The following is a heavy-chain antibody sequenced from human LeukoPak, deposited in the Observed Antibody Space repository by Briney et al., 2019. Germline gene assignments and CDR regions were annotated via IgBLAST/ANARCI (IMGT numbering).Heavy chain of an antibody. Sequence: ASVKVSCKASGYTFTSYGISWLRQAPGQGLEWMGWISAYNGNTNYAQKLQGRVTMTTDTSTSTAYMELRSLRSDDTAVYYCARQTYYDFWSGYASPEINFGYWGQGTLVTVSS. J-gene: IGHJ4*02. CDR1: GYTFTSYG. CDR3: ARQTYYDFWSGYASPEINFGY. D-gene: IGHD3-3*01. V-gene: IGHV1-18*01. CDR2: ISAYNGNT.